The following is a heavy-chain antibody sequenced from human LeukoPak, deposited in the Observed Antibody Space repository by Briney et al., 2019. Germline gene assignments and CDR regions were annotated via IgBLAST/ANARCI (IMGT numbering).Heavy chain of an antibody. CDR1: GYSFTSYW. D-gene: IGHD2-15*01. Sequence: GESLKISCKGSGYSFTSYWIGWVRHMPGKGLEWMGIIYPGDSDTRYSPSFQGQVTISADKSISTAYLQWSSLQASDTAMYYCARPECRAGICYSSDAFDIWGQGTMVTVSS. CDR3: ARPECRAGICYSSDAFDI. V-gene: IGHV5-51*01. J-gene: IGHJ3*02. CDR2: IYPGDSDT.